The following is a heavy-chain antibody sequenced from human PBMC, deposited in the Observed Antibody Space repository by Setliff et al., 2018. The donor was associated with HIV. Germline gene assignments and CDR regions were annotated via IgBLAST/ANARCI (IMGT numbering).Heavy chain of an antibody. CDR3: AGVPVAGENWFDP. V-gene: IGHV4-39*01. J-gene: IGHJ5*02. D-gene: IGHD3-10*01. CDR2: VSQSGST. Sequence: SETLSLTCSVSGVSINRTDHYWGWIRQPPGKRLEWIGSVSQSGSTYYNPSLKSRITISVDRSKNLFSLKLISVTAADQGVYYCAGVPVAGENWFDPWGLGTLVTVSS. CDR1: GVSINRTDHY.